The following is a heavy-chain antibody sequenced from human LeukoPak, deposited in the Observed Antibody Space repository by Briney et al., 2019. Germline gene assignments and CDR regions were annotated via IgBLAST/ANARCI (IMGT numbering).Heavy chain of an antibody. D-gene: IGHD4-17*01. Sequence: PGGSLRLSCAASGLTVSNTYMSWVRQAPGKGLEWVSVMYSGGRTFYADSVKGRFTISRDNSKNTLYLQMNSLRAEDTAVYFCASGGDYGVYSNWGQGTLVTVSS. J-gene: IGHJ4*02. CDR3: ASGGDYGVYSN. CDR1: GLTVSNTY. V-gene: IGHV3-53*01. CDR2: MYSGGRT.